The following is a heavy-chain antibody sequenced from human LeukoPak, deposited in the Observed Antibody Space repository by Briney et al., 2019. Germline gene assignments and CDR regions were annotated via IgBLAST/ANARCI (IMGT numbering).Heavy chain of an antibody. CDR1: GFTFSIYS. Sequence: GGSLILSCAASGFTFSIYSMNWVRQAPGKGLEWVSFVSSSSSSIHYANSVKGRFTVSRDNAKNSLYLQMNSLRAEDTAVYFCAKRGVVIRVILVGFHKEAYYFDSWGQGALVTVSS. CDR2: VSSSSSSI. J-gene: IGHJ4*02. D-gene: IGHD3-22*01. CDR3: AKRGVVIRVILVGFHKEAYYFDS. V-gene: IGHV3-48*04.